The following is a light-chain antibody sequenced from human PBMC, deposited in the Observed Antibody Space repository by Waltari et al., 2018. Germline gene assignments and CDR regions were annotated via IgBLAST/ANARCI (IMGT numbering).Light chain of an antibody. Sequence: DTQMTQSPSSVSASVGDRVTITCRASQDVTNHLAWFQQKPGRAPKVLIFDVSTLQSGVPSRFSGSGSGTEFSLTISSLQPEDFATYYCQQGGSLPPTFGQGTKVEIK. J-gene: IGKJ1*01. V-gene: IGKV1-12*01. CDR2: DVS. CDR3: QQGGSLPPT. CDR1: QDVTNH.